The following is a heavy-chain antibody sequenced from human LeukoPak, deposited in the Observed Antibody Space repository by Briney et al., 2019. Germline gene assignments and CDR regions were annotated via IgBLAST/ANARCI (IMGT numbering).Heavy chain of an antibody. V-gene: IGHV4-59*01. J-gene: IGHJ1*01. CDR1: GGSISSYY. CDR2: IYYSGST. Sequence: SETLSLTCPVSGGSISSYYWSWIRQPPGKGLEWIGYIYYSGSTNYNPSLKSRVTISVDTSKNQFSLKLSSVTAADTAVYYCARSNYYYDSADFQHWGQGTLVTVSS. CDR3: ARSNYYYDSADFQH. D-gene: IGHD3-22*01.